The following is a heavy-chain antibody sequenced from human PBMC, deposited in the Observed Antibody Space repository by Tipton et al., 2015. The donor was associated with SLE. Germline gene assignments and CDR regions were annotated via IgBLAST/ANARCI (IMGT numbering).Heavy chain of an antibody. CDR1: GGSFSGYY. CDR3: ARERDGYNHDAFDI. CDR2: INHSGST. V-gene: IGHV4-34*01. J-gene: IGHJ3*02. Sequence: GLVKPSETLSLTCAVYGGSFSGYYWSWIRQPPGKGLEWIGEINHSGSTNYNPSLKSRVTISVDTSKNQFSLKLSSVTAADTAVYYCARERDGYNHDAFDIWGQGTMVTVSS. D-gene: IGHD5-24*01.